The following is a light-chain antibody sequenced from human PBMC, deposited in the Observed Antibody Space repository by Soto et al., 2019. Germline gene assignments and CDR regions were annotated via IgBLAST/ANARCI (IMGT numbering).Light chain of an antibody. J-gene: IGLJ1*01. Sequence: QSALTQPASVSGSPGQSITISCTGTSSDIGAYDFVSWHQQHPGKAPKLIIYDVTNRPSGVSNRFSGSKSGKTASLTISGLQPEDEADYYCCSYATSDTHVFGTGTKLTVL. CDR1: SSDIGAYDF. CDR2: DVT. CDR3: CSYATSDTHV. V-gene: IGLV2-14*03.